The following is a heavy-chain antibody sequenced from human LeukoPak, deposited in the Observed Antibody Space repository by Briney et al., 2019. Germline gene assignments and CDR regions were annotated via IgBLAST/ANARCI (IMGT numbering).Heavy chain of an antibody. D-gene: IGHD2-15*01. V-gene: IGHV3-7*03. CDR1: GFTFSNYW. CDR2: IKEDGSDK. Sequence: PGGSLRISCAASGFTFSNYWMSWVRQAPGKGLEWVANIKEDGSDKYYVDSVKGRFTISRDHAKDSLYLQMNSLRVEDTAVYYCATGWLDHWGQGALVTASS. J-gene: IGHJ4*02. CDR3: ATGWLDH.